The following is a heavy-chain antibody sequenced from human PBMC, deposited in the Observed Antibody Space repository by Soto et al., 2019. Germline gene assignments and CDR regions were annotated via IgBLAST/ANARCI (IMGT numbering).Heavy chain of an antibody. J-gene: IGHJ4*02. V-gene: IGHV5-51*01. Sequence: GESLKISCKGSGYTFTNYSTGWVRQMPGKGLEWMGIIYPGDSDTTYSPSFQGQVTISADKSISTAYLQWSSLKASDTAIYYCERPGYCSRTDCSDFDDWVQGTQVTVSS. CDR1: GYTFTNYS. D-gene: IGHD2-2*01. CDR3: ERPGYCSRTDCSDFDD. CDR2: IYPGDSDT.